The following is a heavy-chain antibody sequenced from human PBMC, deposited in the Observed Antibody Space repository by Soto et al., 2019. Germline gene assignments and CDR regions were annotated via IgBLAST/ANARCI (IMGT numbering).Heavy chain of an antibody. D-gene: IGHD3-3*01. CDR2: IKHRGST. J-gene: IGHJ6*02. V-gene: IGHV4-34*01. CDR3: ARETYYDFWSGRQPLMDV. Sequence: SETLSLTCAVYGGSFSGYYWSWIRQPPGKGLEWIGEIKHRGSTNYNPSLKSRVTISVDTSKNQFSLKLSSVTAADTAVYYCARETYYDFWSGRQPLMDVWGQGTTVTVSS. CDR1: GGSFSGYY.